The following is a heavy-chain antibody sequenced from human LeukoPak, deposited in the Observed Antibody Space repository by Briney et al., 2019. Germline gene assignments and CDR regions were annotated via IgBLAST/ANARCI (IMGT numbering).Heavy chain of an antibody. V-gene: IGHV5-51*01. D-gene: IGHD6-6*01. CDR1: GYSFTTYW. CDR2: VYPDDSDA. J-gene: IGHJ5*02. CDR3: ARQPSRWFDP. Sequence: GESLKISCKGSGYSFTTYWIGWVRQMPGKGLEWMGIVYPDDSDARYSPSFQGQVTISVDKSINTAFLQWSSLKAADTAMYYCARQPSRWFDPWGQGTLVTVSS.